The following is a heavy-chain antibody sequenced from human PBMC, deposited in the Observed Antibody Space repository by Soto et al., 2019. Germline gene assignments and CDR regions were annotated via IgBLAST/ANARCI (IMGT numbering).Heavy chain of an antibody. D-gene: IGHD4-17*01. V-gene: IGHV3-23*01. CDR3: AKQSTVVTPGYYYYGMDV. CDR1: GFTFSSYA. J-gene: IGHJ6*02. Sequence: GGSLRLSCAASGFTFSSYAMSWVRQAPGKGLEWVSAISGSGGSTYYADSVKGRFTISRDNSKNTLYPQMNSLRAEDTAVYYCAKQSTVVTPGYYYYGMDVWGQGTTVTVSS. CDR2: ISGSGGST.